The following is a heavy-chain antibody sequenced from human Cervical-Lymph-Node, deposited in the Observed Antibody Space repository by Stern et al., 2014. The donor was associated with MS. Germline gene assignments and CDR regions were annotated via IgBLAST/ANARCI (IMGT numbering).Heavy chain of an antibody. V-gene: IGHV4-30-4*01. CDR2: IYYSGST. D-gene: IGHD1-26*01. CDR1: GGSISSGDYY. CDR3: ARLGTATDY. J-gene: IGHJ4*01. Sequence: VQLEESGPGLVKPSQTLSLTCTVSGGSISSGDYYWNWIRQPPGKGLEWIGYIYYSGSTNYRPSLKSRITISADTSKNQFSLNLASVTAADTAVYYCARLGTATDYWGQGVLVTVSS.